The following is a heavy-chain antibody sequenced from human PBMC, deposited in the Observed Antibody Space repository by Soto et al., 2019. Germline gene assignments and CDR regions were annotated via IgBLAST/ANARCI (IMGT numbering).Heavy chain of an antibody. D-gene: IGHD3-16*02. Sequence: LSLTCTVSGGSISSGGYYWSWIRQHPGKGLEWIGYIYYSGSTYYNPSLKSRVTISVDTSKNQFSLKLSSVTAADTAVYYCARALSGYLNWFDPWGQGTLVTVSS. CDR3: ARALSGYLNWFDP. J-gene: IGHJ5*02. CDR2: IYYSGST. V-gene: IGHV4-31*03. CDR1: GGSISSGGYY.